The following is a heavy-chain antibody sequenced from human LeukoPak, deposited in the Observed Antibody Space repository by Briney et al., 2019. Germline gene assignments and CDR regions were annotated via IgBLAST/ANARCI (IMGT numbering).Heavy chain of an antibody. CDR2: INPNSGGT. CDR1: GYTFTGYY. V-gene: IGHV1-2*04. Sequence: ASVKVSCKASGYTFTGYYMHWVRQAPGQGLEWMGCINPNSGGTNYAQKFQGWVTMTRDTSISTAYMELSRLRSDDTAVYYCARSLSLILTGARENWFDPWGQGTLVTVSS. J-gene: IGHJ5*02. CDR3: ARSLSLILTGARENWFDP. D-gene: IGHD3-9*01.